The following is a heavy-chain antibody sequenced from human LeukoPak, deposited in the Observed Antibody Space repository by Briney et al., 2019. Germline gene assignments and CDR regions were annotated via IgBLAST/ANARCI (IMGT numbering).Heavy chain of an antibody. CDR3: ATRFARIRTDYGDYVRKQIDY. CDR2: FDPEDGET. J-gene: IGHJ4*02. Sequence: ASVKVSCKVSGYTLTELSMHWVRQAPGKGLEWMGGFDPEDGETIYTQKFQGRVTMTEDTSTDTAYMELSSLRSEDTAVYYCATRFARIRTDYGDYVRKQIDYWGQGTLVTVSS. CDR1: GYTLTELS. V-gene: IGHV1-24*01. D-gene: IGHD4-17*01.